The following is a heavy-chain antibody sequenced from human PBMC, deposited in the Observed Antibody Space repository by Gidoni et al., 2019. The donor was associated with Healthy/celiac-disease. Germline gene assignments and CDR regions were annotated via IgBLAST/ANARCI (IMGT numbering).Heavy chain of an antibody. D-gene: IGHD3-22*01. V-gene: IGHV3-30*18. J-gene: IGHJ3*02. CDR3: AKDLYDSSGYYSDAFDI. Sequence: QVQLVESGGGVVQPGRSLRLSCAASGFTFSSYGMHWVRQAPGKGLEWVAVISYDGSNKYYADSVKGRFTISRDNSKNTLYLQMNSLRAEDTAVYYCAKDLYDSSGYYSDAFDIWGQGTMVTVSS. CDR1: GFTFSSYG. CDR2: ISYDGSNK.